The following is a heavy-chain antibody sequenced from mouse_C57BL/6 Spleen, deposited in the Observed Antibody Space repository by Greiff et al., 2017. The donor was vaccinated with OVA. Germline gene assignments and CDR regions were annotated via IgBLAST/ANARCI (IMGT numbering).Heavy chain of an antibody. J-gene: IGHJ1*03. CDR1: GYTFTSYW. Sequence: VQLQQSGAELVKPGASVKLSCKASGYTFTSYWMQWVKQRPGQGLEWIGEIDPSDSYTNYNQKFKGKATLTVDTSSSTAYMQLSSLTSEDSAVYYCARRYYGSRRWYFDVWGTGTTVTVSS. CDR2: IDPSDSYT. D-gene: IGHD1-1*01. CDR3: ARRYYGSRRWYFDV. V-gene: IGHV1-50*01.